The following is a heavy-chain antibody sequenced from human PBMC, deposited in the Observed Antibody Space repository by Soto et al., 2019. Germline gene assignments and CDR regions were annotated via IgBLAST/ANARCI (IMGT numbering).Heavy chain of an antibody. V-gene: IGHV3-9*01. CDR2: INWNSGSI. CDR3: AKDMLHTAGFGELLIHVFDI. Sequence: EVQLVESGGGLVQPGRSLRLSCAASGFSLDDYGMHWVRQAPGKGLEWVSGINWNSGSIGYADSVKGRFTISRDNAKNSLYLQMNSLRAEDTALYFCAKDMLHTAGFGELLIHVFDIWGQGTMVTVSS. J-gene: IGHJ3*02. D-gene: IGHD3-10*01. CDR1: GFSLDDYG.